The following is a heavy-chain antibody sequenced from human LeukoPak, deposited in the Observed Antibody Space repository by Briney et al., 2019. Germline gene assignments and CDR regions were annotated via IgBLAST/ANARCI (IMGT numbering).Heavy chain of an antibody. Sequence: GALILPCAASAFTIISYCMHWVRQPPGKGLVGGVVIWDDGSNKYYAASVKGRFTISRDNSKNTLYLQMNSLRAEDTAVYYCARRPRGDYSNWFDPWGQGTLVTVSS. CDR2: IWDDGSNK. CDR3: ARRPRGDYSNWFDP. J-gene: IGHJ5*02. CDR1: AFTIISYC. V-gene: IGHV3-33*01. D-gene: IGHD4-11*01.